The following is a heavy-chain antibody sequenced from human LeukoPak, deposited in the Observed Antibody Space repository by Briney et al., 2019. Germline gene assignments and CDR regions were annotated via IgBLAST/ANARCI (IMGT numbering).Heavy chain of an antibody. CDR2: IYTSGST. CDR1: GGSISSYY. J-gene: IGHJ6*02. V-gene: IGHV4-4*07. CDR3: ASLMVRGVIMSPDYYYGMDV. D-gene: IGHD3-10*01. Sequence: PSETLSLTCTVSGGSISSYYWSWIRQPAGKGLEWIGRIYTSGSTNYNPSLKSRVTMSVDTSKNQFSLKLSSVTAADTAVYYCASLMVRGVIMSPDYYYGMDVWGQGTTVTVSS.